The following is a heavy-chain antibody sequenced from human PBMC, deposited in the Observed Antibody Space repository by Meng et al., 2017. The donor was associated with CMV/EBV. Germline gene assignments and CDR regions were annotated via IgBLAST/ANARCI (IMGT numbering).Heavy chain of an antibody. CDR1: GFTFSSYS. CDR3: ARDYPLRSYVGYVMDV. V-gene: IGHV3-21*01. CDR2: ISSSSSYI. J-gene: IGHJ6*02. Sequence: GESLKISCAASGFTFSSYSMNWVRQAPGKGLEWVSSISSSSSYIYYADSVKGRFTISRDNAKNSLYLQMNSLRAEDSAVYYCARDYPLRSYVGYVMDVWGQGTTVTVSS. D-gene: IGHD3-3*01.